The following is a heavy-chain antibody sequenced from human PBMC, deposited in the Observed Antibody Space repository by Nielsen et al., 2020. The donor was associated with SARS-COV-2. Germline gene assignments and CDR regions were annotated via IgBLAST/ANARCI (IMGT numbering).Heavy chain of an antibody. Sequence: WIRQPPGKGLEWIGYIYYSGSTYYNPSLKSRVTISVDTSKNQFSLKLSSVTAADTAVYYCARDRYYYGSGSYSVAYYYGMDVWGQGTTVTVSS. CDR2: IYYSGST. D-gene: IGHD3-10*01. CDR3: ARDRYYYGSGSYSVAYYYGMDV. V-gene: IGHV4-31*02. J-gene: IGHJ6*02.